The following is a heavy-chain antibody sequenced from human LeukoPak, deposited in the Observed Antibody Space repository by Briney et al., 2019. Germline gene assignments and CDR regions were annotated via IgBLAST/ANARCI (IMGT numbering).Heavy chain of an antibody. D-gene: IGHD5-12*01. V-gene: IGHV3-49*04. Sequence: GGSLRLSCTASGFTFGDYATSWVRQAPGKGLEWVGFIRSKTYGGTTEHAASVKGRFTISRDDSKSIAYLQMNSLKTEDTAVYYCTRGPDIVATIVYWGQGTLVAVSS. CDR1: GFTFGDYA. CDR2: IRSKTYGGTT. J-gene: IGHJ4*02. CDR3: TRGPDIVATIVY.